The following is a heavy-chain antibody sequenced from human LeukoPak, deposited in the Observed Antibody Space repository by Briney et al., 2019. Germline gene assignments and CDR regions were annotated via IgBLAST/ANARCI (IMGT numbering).Heavy chain of an antibody. CDR1: GFTFSSYA. J-gene: IGHJ4*02. CDR3: AREGAYSSSWYRLYYFDY. D-gene: IGHD6-13*01. Sequence: GGSLRLSCAASGFTFSSYAMSWVRQAPGKGLEWVSAISGSGGSTYYADSVKGRFTISRDNSKNTLYLQMNSLRAEDTAVYYCAREGAYSSSWYRLYYFDYWGQGTLVTVSS. V-gene: IGHV3-23*01. CDR2: ISGSGGST.